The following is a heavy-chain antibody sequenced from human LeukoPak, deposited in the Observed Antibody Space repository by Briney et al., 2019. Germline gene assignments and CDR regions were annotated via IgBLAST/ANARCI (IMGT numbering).Heavy chain of an antibody. J-gene: IGHJ3*02. CDR1: GFTVSSYG. Sequence: GGSLRLSCAASGFTVSSYGMHWVRQAPGKGLEWVAVISYDGSNKYYADSVKGRFTISRDNSKNTLYLQMNSLRAEDTAVYYCAKFDEYTLPGAFDIWGQGTMVTVSS. CDR3: AKFDEYTLPGAFDI. V-gene: IGHV3-30*18. D-gene: IGHD3-9*01. CDR2: ISYDGSNK.